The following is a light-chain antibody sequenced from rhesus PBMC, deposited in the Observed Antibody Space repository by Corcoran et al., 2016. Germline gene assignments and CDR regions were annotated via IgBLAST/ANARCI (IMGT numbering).Light chain of an antibody. CDR1: ENVNNY. V-gene: IGKV1-74*01. Sequence: DIQMTQSPSSLSASVGDRVTITCRASENVNNYLNWYQQKPGKAPKLLIYKASTWQSGVPSRLSGSGSGTDYTFTISNLQPEAVSTYYCQHGYGTPFTFGPGTKLDIK. CDR2: KAS. CDR3: QHGYGTPFT. J-gene: IGKJ3*01.